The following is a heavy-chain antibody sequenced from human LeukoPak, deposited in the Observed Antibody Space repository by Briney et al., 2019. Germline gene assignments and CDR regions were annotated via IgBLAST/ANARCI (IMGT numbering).Heavy chain of an antibody. V-gene: IGHV3-23*01. CDR3: AKRIQSAMATGY. D-gene: IGHD5-18*01. J-gene: IGHJ4*02. CDR2: VSGSGAST. Sequence: GGSLRLSCAASGFTFSNSALSWVRQAPGKGLEWVSDVSGSGASTYYADSVRGRFTISRDNSKNTLYLQMNSLRAEDTAVYYCAKRIQSAMATGYWGQGTLVTVSS. CDR1: GFTFSNSA.